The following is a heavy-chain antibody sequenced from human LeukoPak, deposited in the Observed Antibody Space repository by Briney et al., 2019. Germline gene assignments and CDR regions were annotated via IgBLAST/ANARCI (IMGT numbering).Heavy chain of an antibody. D-gene: IGHD2-15*01. J-gene: IGHJ4*02. V-gene: IGHV3-30*04. CDR1: GFTFSSYA. Sequence: PGGSLRPSCAASGFTFSSYAMHWVRQAPGKGLEWVAVISYDGRKKYYADSVKGRFTISRDNSKNTLYLQMNSLRAEDTAVYYCARVGCSGGSCYMYYFDYWGQGTLVTVSS. CDR2: ISYDGRKK. CDR3: ARVGCSGGSCYMYYFDY.